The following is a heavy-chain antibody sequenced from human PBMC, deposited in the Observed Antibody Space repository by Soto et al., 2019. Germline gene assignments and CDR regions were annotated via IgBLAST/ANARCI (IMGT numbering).Heavy chain of an antibody. CDR1: GYSFTSYW. V-gene: IGHV5-51*01. J-gene: IGHJ1*01. CDR3: ASSDDYIWGSYRYTSEYFQH. D-gene: IGHD3-16*02. CDR2: IYPGDSDT. Sequence: ESLKISCKGSGYSFTSYWIGWVRQMPGKGLEWMGIIYPGDSDTRYSPSFQGQVTISADKSISTAYLQWSSLKASDTAMYYCASSDDYIWGSYRYTSEYFQHWGQGTLVTVSS.